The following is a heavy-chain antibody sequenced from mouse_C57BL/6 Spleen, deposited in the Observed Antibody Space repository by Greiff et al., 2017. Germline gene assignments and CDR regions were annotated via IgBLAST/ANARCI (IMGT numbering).Heavy chain of an antibody. D-gene: IGHD4-1*01. CDR1: GYAFSSYW. V-gene: IGHV1-80*01. CDR3: AREGELGSDY. CDR2: IYPGDGDT. Sequence: QVQLQQSGAELVKPGASVKISCKASGYAFSSYWMNWVKQRPGKGLEWIGQIYPGDGDTNYNGKLKGQATLTADKSSSTAYMQLSSLTSEDSAVYFCAREGELGSDYWGQGTTLTVSS. J-gene: IGHJ2*01.